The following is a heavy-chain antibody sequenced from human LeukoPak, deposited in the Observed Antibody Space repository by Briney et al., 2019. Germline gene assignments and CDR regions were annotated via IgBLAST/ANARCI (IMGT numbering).Heavy chain of an antibody. Sequence: SETLSLTCTVSGGSTSRYYWSWIRQPPGKGLEWIGYIYYSGSTNYNPSLKNRVTISVDTSKNQFSLKLSSVTAADTAVYYCARGTTLAATDWGQGTLATVSS. CDR1: GGSTSRYY. J-gene: IGHJ4*02. CDR3: ARGTTLAATD. CDR2: IYYSGST. D-gene: IGHD6-13*01. V-gene: IGHV4-59*01.